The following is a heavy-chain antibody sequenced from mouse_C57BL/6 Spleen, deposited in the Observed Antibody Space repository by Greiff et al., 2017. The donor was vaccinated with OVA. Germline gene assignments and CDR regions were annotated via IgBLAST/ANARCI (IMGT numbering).Heavy chain of an antibody. CDR1: GFTFSSYG. Sequence: EVKLVESGGDLVKPGGSLKLSCAASGFTFSSYGMSWVRQTPDKRLEWVATISSGGSYTYYPDSVKGRFTISRDNAKNTLYLQMSSLKSEDTAMYYCARQGSMRNYWDYGGQGTTLTVSS. CDR2: ISSGGSYT. V-gene: IGHV5-6*02. D-gene: IGHD2-3*01. CDR3: ARQGSMRNYWDY. J-gene: IGHJ2*01.